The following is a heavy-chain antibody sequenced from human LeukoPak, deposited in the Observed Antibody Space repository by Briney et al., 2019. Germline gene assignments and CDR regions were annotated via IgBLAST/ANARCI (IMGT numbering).Heavy chain of an antibody. D-gene: IGHD7-27*01. CDR1: RGTFSTYA. J-gene: IGHJ6*02. CDR2: IIPILGKP. Sequence: ASVKVSCKTSRGTFSTYAFNWVRQAPGQGLEWMGRIIPILGKPSYAQKFQGRVTITADKCTSTAYMELSSLGSVDTAVYYCARGNWGGDSNYYGMDVWGQGTTVTVSS. V-gene: IGHV1-69*04. CDR3: ARGNWGGDSNYYGMDV.